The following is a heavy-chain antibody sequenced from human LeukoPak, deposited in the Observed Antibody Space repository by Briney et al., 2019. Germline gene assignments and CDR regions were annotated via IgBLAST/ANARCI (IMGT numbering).Heavy chain of an antibody. Sequence: SETPSLTCTVSGGSISSNNYYWGWIRQPPGRGLEWIGSIYYSGNTSYNPSLKSRVTISVDTSKNQFSLKLTSVTAADTAMYYCARDMFDPWGQGTLVTVSS. CDR3: ARDMFDP. CDR1: GGSISSNNYY. CDR2: IYYSGNT. J-gene: IGHJ5*02. V-gene: IGHV4-39*07.